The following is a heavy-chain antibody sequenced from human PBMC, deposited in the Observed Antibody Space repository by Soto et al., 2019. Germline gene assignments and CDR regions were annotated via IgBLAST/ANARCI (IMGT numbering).Heavy chain of an antibody. V-gene: IGHV3-23*04. CDR2: IRASGVTT. CDR3: AKGAIGRLDY. CDR1: GFIFSSYA. Sequence: DVQLVDSGGGLVQPGRSLRLSCAASGFIFSSYAMSWVRQAPGKGLEWVSTIRASGVTTFYADSARGRFTISRDNSKNTLFLDMNSLTVDDTAIYYCAKGAIGRLDYWGQGSLVTVSS. J-gene: IGHJ4*02. D-gene: IGHD1-26*01.